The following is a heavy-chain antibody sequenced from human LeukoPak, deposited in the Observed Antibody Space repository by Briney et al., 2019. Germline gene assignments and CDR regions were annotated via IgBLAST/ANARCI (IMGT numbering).Heavy chain of an antibody. CDR1: GGSISSYY. D-gene: IGHD3-22*01. CDR2: IYYSGST. Sequence: SETLSLTCTVSGGSISSYYWSWIRQPPGKGLEWIGYIYYSGSTNYNPSLKSRVTISVDTSKNQFSLKLSSVTAADTAVYYCAREHHYYDSSADAFDIWGQGTMVTVSS. J-gene: IGHJ3*02. CDR3: AREHHYYDSSADAFDI. V-gene: IGHV4-59*01.